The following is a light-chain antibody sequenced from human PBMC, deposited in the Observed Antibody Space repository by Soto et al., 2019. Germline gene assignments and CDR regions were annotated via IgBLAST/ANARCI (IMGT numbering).Light chain of an antibody. CDR2: DVN. CDR3: CSYAGTYTYA. CDR1: DRNIGFYNF. V-gene: IGLV2-11*01. J-gene: IGLJ1*01. Sequence: QSALRQPRSVSGSPGHSFTISCTGTDRNIGFYNFVSWYQQHPDKAPHLVIYDVNKRPSGVPDRFSGSKSGKTASLTISGLQADDEAHYYCCSYAGTYTYAFGTGTKVTVL.